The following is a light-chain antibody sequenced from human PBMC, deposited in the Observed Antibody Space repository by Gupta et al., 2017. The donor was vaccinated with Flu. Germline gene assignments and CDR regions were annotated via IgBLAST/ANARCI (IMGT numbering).Light chain of an antibody. Sequence: PGALSLAPGERAALSCSSSGSGGSSYLAWYQKKPGQALRLLIYGASIRATGVPDRFNGSGSGTDFTLTISRLEPEDFAVYYCQQYRNLITFGQGTQMEIK. CDR3: QQYRNLIT. CDR2: GAS. V-gene: IGKV3-20*01. J-gene: IGKJ5*01. CDR1: GSGGSSY.